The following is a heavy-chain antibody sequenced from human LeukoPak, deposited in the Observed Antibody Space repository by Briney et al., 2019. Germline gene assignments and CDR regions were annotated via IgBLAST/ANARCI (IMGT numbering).Heavy chain of an antibody. J-gene: IGHJ3*02. Sequence: SETLSLTCTVSGGSISSYYWSWIRQPPGKGPEWIGYIYYSGSTNYNPSLKSRVTISVDTSKNQFSLKLSSVTAADTAVYYCARSTYYYDSSGYSDAFDIWGQGTMVTVSS. CDR1: GGSISSYY. CDR2: IYYSGST. CDR3: ARSTYYYDSSGYSDAFDI. V-gene: IGHV4-59*01. D-gene: IGHD3-22*01.